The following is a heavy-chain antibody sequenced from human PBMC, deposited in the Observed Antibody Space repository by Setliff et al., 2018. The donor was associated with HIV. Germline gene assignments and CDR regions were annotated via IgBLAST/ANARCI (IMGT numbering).Heavy chain of an antibody. CDR3: ARGLFYSSSYYAY. CDR1: GGSLSGYY. J-gene: IGHJ4*03. CDR2: INPTANT. Sequence: SETLSLTCAVSGGSLSGYYWTWIRQPPGKGLEWIGEINPTANTNYNPSLKSRVIISVDTSQNEFSLKLNSVTAADTAVYFCARGLFYSSSYYAYWGQGALGTVS. D-gene: IGHD3-10*01. V-gene: IGHV4-34*01.